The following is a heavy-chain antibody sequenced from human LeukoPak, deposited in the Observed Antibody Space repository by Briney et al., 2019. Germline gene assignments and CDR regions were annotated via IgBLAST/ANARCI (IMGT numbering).Heavy chain of an antibody. J-gene: IGHJ4*02. D-gene: IGHD3-22*01. CDR2: ISAYNGNT. V-gene: IGHV1-18*01. CDR1: GYTFTSYG. CDR3: AREPYYYDSSGYLVDY. Sequence: ASVKVSCKASGYTFTSYGISWMRQAPGQGLEWMGWISAYNGNTNYAQKLQGRVTMTTDTSTSTAYMELRSLRSDDTAVYYCAREPYYYDSSGYLVDYWGQGTLVTVSS.